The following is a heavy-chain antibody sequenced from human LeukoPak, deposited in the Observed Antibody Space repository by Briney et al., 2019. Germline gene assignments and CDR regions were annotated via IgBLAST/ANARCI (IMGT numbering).Heavy chain of an antibody. Sequence: GGSLRLSCAASRFTFDDYTMHWVRQAPGKGLEWVSLISWDGGSTYYADSVKCRFTISRDNSKNSRYLQMNSLRTEDTALYFCAKDITGSNRYYDFWSGYSGYFDYWGQGTLVTVSS. CDR2: ISWDGGST. CDR3: AKDITGSNRYYDFWSGYSGYFDY. D-gene: IGHD3-3*01. CDR1: RFTFDDYT. V-gene: IGHV3-43*01. J-gene: IGHJ4*02.